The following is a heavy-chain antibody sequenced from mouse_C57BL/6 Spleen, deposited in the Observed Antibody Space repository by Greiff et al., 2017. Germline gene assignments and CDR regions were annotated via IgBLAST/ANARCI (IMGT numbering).Heavy chain of an antibody. V-gene: IGHV1-82*01. CDR1: GYAFSSSW. CDR2: IYPGDGDT. J-gene: IGHJ2*01. Sequence: VQLQQSGPELVKPGASVKISCKASGYAFSSSWMNWVKQRPGKGLEWIGRIYPGDGDTNYNGKFKGKATLTADKSSSTAYMQLSSLTSEDSAVYCCARRGEGGYFDYWGQGTTLTVSS. CDR3: ARRGEGGYFDY.